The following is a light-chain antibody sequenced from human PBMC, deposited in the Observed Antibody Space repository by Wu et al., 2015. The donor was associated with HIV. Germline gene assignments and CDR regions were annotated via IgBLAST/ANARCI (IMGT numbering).Light chain of an antibody. V-gene: IGKV3-15*01. J-gene: IGKJ3*01. CDR2: GAS. CDR3: QQYNNWPPWGT. Sequence: EIVMTQSPATLSVSPGERATLSCRASQSVSSNSAWYQQKPGQAPRLLIYGASTRATGIPARFSGSGSGTEFTLTISSLQSEDFAVYYCQQYNNWPPWGTFGPGTKVDIK. CDR1: QSVSSN.